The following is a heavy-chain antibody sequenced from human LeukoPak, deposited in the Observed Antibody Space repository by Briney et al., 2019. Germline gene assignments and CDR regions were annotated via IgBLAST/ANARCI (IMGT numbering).Heavy chain of an antibody. V-gene: IGHV1-2*02. J-gene: IGHJ4*02. CDR3: ARDVISSGYSYGSHDY. CDR1: GYTFTGYY. D-gene: IGHD5-18*01. CDR2: INPNSGGT. Sequence: GASVKVSCKASGYTFTGYYMHWVRQAPGQGLEWMGWINPNSGGTNYAQKFQGRVTMTRDTSISTAYMELSRLRSDDTAVYYCARDVISSGYSYGSHDYWGQGTLVTVSS.